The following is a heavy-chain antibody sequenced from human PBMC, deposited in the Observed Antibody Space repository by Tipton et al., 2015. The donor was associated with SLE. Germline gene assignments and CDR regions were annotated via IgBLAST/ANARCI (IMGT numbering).Heavy chain of an antibody. CDR2: IYWNDDE. Sequence: LVKPTETLTLTCSFSGFSLSTSGVGVGWIRQPPGKALEWLALIYWNDDERYSPSLKSRLTITKDTSKNQVVLTMTNMGPVDTATYYCARSKGQFWSGQVDSWGQGSLVTVSS. J-gene: IGHJ4*02. CDR3: ARSKGQFWSGQVDS. D-gene: IGHD3-3*01. V-gene: IGHV2-5*01. CDR1: GFSLSTSGVG.